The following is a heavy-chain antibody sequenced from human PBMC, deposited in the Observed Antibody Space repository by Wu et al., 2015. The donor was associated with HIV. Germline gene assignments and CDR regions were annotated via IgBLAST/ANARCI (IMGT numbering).Heavy chain of an antibody. CDR3: ARPYSGYAYDVFDV. J-gene: IGHJ3*01. CDR1: GGTFSSDA. CDR2: IIPVFGTT. V-gene: IGHV1-69*13. D-gene: IGHD5-12*01. Sequence: QVHLVQSGAXVKEPGSSVKVSCKASGGTFSSDAVSWVRQAPGRGLEWMGKIIPVFGTTKYAQSFQGRVTITADESTSTVFMELSSLRSDDTAVYYCARPYSGYAYDVFDVWGQGTMVSVSS.